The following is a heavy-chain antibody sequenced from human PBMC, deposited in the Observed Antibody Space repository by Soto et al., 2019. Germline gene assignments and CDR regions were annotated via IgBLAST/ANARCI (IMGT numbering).Heavy chain of an antibody. J-gene: IGHJ4*02. CDR3: GTRGGGGGY. V-gene: IGHV3-53*01. CDR1: GFTVSNNY. CDR2: IYSGGYT. Sequence: EVQLVESGGGLIQPGGSLRLSCAVSGFTVSNNYMSWVRQAPGKGLEGVSVIYSGGYTAYGDSVKGRFTISRDNSKNTQYLKKKRPRPDGTAVFCGGTRGGGGGYWGQGTLVTVSS. D-gene: IGHD3-10*01.